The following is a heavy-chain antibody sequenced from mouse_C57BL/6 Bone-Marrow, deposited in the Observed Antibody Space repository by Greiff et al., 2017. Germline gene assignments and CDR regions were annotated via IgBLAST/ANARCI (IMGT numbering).Heavy chain of an antibody. J-gene: IGHJ4*01. V-gene: IGHV5-15*01. CDR3: ARLGQLRPLYYAMDY. Sequence: EVQGVESGGGLVQPGGSLKLSCAASGFTFSDYGMAWVRQAPRKGPEWVAFISNLAYSIYYADTVTGRFTISRENAKNTLYLEMSSLRSEDTAMYYCARLGQLRPLYYAMDYWGQGTSVTVSS. D-gene: IGHD3-2*02. CDR1: GFTFSDYG. CDR2: ISNLAYSI.